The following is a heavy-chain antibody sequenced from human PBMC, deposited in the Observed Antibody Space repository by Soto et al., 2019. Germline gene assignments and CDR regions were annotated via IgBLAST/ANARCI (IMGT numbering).Heavy chain of an antibody. D-gene: IGHD3-22*01. CDR2: IYRTGST. V-gene: IGHV4-4*02. CDR1: GGSFTSNNW. J-gene: IGHJ4*02. Sequence: SETLSLTCAVSGGSFTSNNWWTWVRQPPGQGLEWIGEIYRTGSTNYNPSLKSRVTISVETSKKQFSLKLSSVTAADTAVYYCARDRWNYDSSGYSGLDYWGQG. CDR3: ARDRWNYDSSGYSGLDY.